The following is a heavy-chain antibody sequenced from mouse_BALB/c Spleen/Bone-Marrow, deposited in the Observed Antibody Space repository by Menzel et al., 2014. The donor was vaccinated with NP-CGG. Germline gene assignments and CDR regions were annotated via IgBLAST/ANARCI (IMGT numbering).Heavy chain of an antibody. V-gene: IGHV1-7*01. CDR2: INPSTGYT. Sequence: QVQLQQPGAELAKPGASVKMSCKASGHTFXSYWMHWVKQRPGQGLEWIGYINPSTGYTEYNQKFKDKATLTADKSSSTAYMQLSSLTSEDSAVYYCARYDGYEAYWGQGTLVTVSA. CDR1: GHTFXSYW. D-gene: IGHD2-3*01. J-gene: IGHJ3*01. CDR3: ARYDGYEAY.